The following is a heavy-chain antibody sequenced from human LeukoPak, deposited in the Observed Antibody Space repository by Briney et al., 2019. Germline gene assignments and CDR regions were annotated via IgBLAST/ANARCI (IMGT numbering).Heavy chain of an antibody. CDR3: AKDLSPLYYYYGMDV. CDR2: ISGSGGST. V-gene: IGHV3-23*01. Sequence: GGSLRLSCAASGFTFSSYVMSWVRQAPRKGPEWVSGISGSGGSTYYADSVKGRFTISRDNSKNTLYLQMNSLRAEDTAIYYCAKDLSPLYYYYGMDVWGQGTTVTVSS. CDR1: GFTFSSYV. J-gene: IGHJ6*02.